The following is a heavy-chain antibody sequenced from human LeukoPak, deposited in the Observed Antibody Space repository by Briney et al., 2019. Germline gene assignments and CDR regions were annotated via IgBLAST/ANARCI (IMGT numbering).Heavy chain of an antibody. CDR2: IIREGGT. D-gene: IGHD3-10*01. CDR3: ARAAGYGAGSYGFNI. V-gene: IGHV3-74*01. Sequence: GGSQRLLCAVSGHILTSHVMHGVRNAPGKGLVCVSCIIREGGTDYADSVKGRFTISRDIATNTLYLEMNSLRAEDTAMYYWARAAGYGAGSYGFNIGGQGTTVTVSS. J-gene: IGHJ3*02. CDR1: GHILTSHV.